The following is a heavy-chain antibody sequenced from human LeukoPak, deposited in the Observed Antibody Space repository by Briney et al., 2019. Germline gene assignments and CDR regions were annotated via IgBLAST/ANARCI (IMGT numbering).Heavy chain of an antibody. V-gene: IGHV3-7*01. CDR1: GFTFRTYW. Sequence: PGGSLRLSRATSGFTFRTYWMSWVRQAPGKGLEWVASVNPDGSGTYYLDSVKGRFTIPRDNVKNSLYLQMNSLGAEDTAVYYCGRWGIEATIDYWGQGILVTVSS. J-gene: IGHJ4*02. D-gene: IGHD1-26*01. CDR3: GRWGIEATIDY. CDR2: VNPDGSGT.